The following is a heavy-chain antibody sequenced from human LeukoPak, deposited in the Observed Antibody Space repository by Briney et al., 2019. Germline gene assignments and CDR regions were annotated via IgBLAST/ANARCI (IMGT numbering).Heavy chain of an antibody. CDR3: ARERWEGGSFVMGFDY. D-gene: IGHD1-26*01. Sequence: SETLSLTCSFSGGSIRSHYWNWIRQPPGKGLEWLGHIYYTGSTYYNPSLKSRVTISVDTSKNQFSLRLSSVTAADTAVYYCARERWEGGSFVMGFDYWGQGALVTVSS. V-gene: IGHV4-59*11. J-gene: IGHJ4*02. CDR2: IYYTGST. CDR1: GGSIRSHY.